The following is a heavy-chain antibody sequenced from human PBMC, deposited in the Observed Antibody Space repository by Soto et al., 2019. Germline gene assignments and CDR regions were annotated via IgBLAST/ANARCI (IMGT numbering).Heavy chain of an antibody. CDR3: ARRERYYGSPGWFDH. CDR2: VYYNENT. CDR1: GCSISSFTYY. Sequence: KPXETLSLTCSVSGCSISSFTYYWGWIRQPPGKGLEWIGTVYYNENTYYNPSLKSRVTITVDTAKNQFSLNLRSVTAADTAMYFCARRERYYGSPGWFDHWGPGTLVTVSS. V-gene: IGHV4-39*01. D-gene: IGHD3-10*01. J-gene: IGHJ5*02.